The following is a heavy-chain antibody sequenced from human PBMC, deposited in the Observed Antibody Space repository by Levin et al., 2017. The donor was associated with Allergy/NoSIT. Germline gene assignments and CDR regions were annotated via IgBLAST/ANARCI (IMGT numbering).Heavy chain of an antibody. Sequence: LSLTCAASGFTFSSYAMHWVRQAPGKGLEWVALISYDGSNKYYADSVKGRFTISRDNSKNTLYLQMNSLRAEDTAVYYCARGGPGATTLGYYYYYFGMDVWGQGTTVTVSS. CDR3: ARGGPGATTLGYYYYYFGMDV. V-gene: IGHV3-30-3*01. CDR1: GFTFSSYA. J-gene: IGHJ6*02. CDR2: ISYDGSNK. D-gene: IGHD1-26*01.